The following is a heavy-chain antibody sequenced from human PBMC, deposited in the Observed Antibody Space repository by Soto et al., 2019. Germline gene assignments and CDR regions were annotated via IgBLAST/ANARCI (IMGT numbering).Heavy chain of an antibody. CDR2: IYQSGST. CDR3: AVGGGVPRYY. J-gene: IGHJ4*02. CDR1: GGSISSGGYS. D-gene: IGHD2-8*02. V-gene: IGHV4-30-2*01. Sequence: QLQLQESGSGLVKPSQTLSITCAVSGGSISSGGYSWSWIRQPPGKGLEWIGYIYQSGSTYYNPSLMSRVTISVDSSKNQFSLKLSSVTAADTFVFYCAVGGGVPRYYWGQRFPVTVSS.